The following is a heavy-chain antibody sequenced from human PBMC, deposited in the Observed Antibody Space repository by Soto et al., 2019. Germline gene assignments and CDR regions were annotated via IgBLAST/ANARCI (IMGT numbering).Heavy chain of an antibody. D-gene: IGHD3-3*01. Sequence: GGSLRLSCSASGFNFANYAMTWFRQAPGKGLERVSAIYSGGNTYYADSVKGRFTISRDNSKNMLYLQMNSLRVEDTAVYYCAREVRVRGFAFDIWGQGTMVTVSS. CDR1: GFNFANYA. V-gene: IGHV3-66*01. CDR3: AREVRVRGFAFDI. CDR2: IYSGGNT. J-gene: IGHJ3*02.